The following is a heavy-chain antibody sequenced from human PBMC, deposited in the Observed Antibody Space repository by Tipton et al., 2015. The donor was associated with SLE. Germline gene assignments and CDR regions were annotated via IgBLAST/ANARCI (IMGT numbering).Heavy chain of an antibody. CDR2: IYYSGST. Sequence: GLVKPSETLSLICAVSGYSITSGYHWGWIRQPPGKGLEWLGYIYYSGSTYYSPSLKSRIIISVDTSKNQFSLRLTSVTAADTAMYYCARDQGNGWYEMTGDYWGQGRLVTVSS. J-gene: IGHJ4*02. D-gene: IGHD6-19*01. CDR1: GYSITSGYH. CDR3: ARDQGNGWYEMTGDY. V-gene: IGHV4-28*03.